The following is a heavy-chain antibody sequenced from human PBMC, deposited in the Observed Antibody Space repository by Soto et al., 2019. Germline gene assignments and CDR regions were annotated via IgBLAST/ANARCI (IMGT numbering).Heavy chain of an antibody. J-gene: IGHJ6*02. CDR3: ARDPGSTHYDILTGYYKGYYYGMDV. D-gene: IGHD3-9*01. Sequence: GGSLRLSCAASGFTFSDYYMSWIRQAPGKGLEWVSYISSSGSTIYYADSVKGRFTISRDNAKNSLYLQMNSLRAEDTAVYYCARDPGSTHYDILTGYYKGYYYGMDVWGQGTTVTVSS. V-gene: IGHV3-11*04. CDR2: ISSSGSTI. CDR1: GFTFSDYY.